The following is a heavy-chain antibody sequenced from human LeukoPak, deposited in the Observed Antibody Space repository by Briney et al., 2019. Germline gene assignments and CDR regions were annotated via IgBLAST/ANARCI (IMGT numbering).Heavy chain of an antibody. Sequence: ASVKVSCKGSGYTFAGYYMHWVRQAPGQGLEWMGWINPNSGATNYAQKFQGRVTMTRDTSISTAYMELNSLRSDDTAVYYCARMRDLVGTSPLGYWGQGTLVTVSS. CDR2: INPNSGAT. CDR3: ARMRDLVGTSPLGY. CDR1: GYTFAGYY. V-gene: IGHV1-2*02. D-gene: IGHD1-26*01. J-gene: IGHJ4*02.